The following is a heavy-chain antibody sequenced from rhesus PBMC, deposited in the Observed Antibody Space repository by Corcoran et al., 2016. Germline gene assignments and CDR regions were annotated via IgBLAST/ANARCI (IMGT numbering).Heavy chain of an antibody. CDR1: GFTFSSDW. V-gene: IGHV3S42*01. J-gene: IGHJ4*01. CDR3: AKDRGIAAGRFDY. D-gene: IGHD6-13*01. CDR2: INSGGGST. Sequence: EVQLVESGGGLAKPGGSLRLSCAASGFTFSSDWMNWVRQTPGKGLEWISAINSGGGSTYYADSVKGRFTISRDNSKNTLSLQMNSLRAEDTAVYYCAKDRGIAAGRFDYWGQGVLVTVSS.